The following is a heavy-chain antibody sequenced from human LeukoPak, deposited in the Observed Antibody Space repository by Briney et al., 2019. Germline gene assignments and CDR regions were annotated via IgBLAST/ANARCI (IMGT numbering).Heavy chain of an antibody. D-gene: IGHD3-9*01. CDR3: ARDENYDILTGYYLSYYYYGMDV. Sequence: ASVKVSRKASGYTFTSYAMHWVRQAPGQRLEWMGWINAGNGNTKYSQKFQGRVTITRDTSASTAYMELSSLRSEDTAVYYCARDENYDILTGYYLSYYYYGMDVWGQGTTVTVSS. V-gene: IGHV1-3*01. J-gene: IGHJ6*02. CDR2: INAGNGNT. CDR1: GYTFTSYA.